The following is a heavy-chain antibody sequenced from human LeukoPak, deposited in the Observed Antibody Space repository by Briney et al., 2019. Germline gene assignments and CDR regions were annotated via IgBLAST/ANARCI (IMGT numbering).Heavy chain of an antibody. CDR2: INTDGSYS. D-gene: IGHD3-16*01. CDR1: GFTFSYFW. Sequence: GGSLRLSCAASGFTFSYFWMHWFRQTPGKGLVWVSCINTDGSYSTYADSVKGRFTISRDNVRNTLYLQMNSLRAEDSAVYYCARDFRAGGVTSKAFDIWGQGTMVTVSS. V-gene: IGHV3-74*01. CDR3: ARDFRAGGVTSKAFDI. J-gene: IGHJ3*02.